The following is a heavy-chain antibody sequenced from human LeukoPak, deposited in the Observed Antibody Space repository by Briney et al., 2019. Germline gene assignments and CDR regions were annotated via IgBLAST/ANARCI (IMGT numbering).Heavy chain of an antibody. CDR2: INGDGSET. D-gene: IGHD3-16*01. J-gene: IGHJ4*02. CDR1: GFTFSNFW. CDR3: ARVRRGDDFNPFDY. V-gene: IGHV3-74*01. Sequence: GGPLRLSCAASGFTFSNFWIYWVRHAPGKGLVWVSRINGDGSETIHADSVKGRFTISRDNAKNTLYLQMNSLRTEDTAVYYCARVRRGDDFNPFDYWGQGTLVTVSS.